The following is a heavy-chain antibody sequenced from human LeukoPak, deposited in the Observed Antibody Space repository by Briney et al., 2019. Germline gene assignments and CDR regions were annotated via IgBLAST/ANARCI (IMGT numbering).Heavy chain of an antibody. CDR3: ATAGGDGSRMGFDP. Sequence: PGGSLRLSCVDSGFTFSRYWIHWVRQTPGKGLVWVSCISADGSVTRYADSVKGRFTISRDNTKSTLYLQMHSLRAEDTAVYYCATAGGDGSRMGFDPWGQGTLVTVSS. V-gene: IGHV3-74*01. D-gene: IGHD2-15*01. CDR2: ISADGSVT. J-gene: IGHJ5*02. CDR1: GFTFSRYW.